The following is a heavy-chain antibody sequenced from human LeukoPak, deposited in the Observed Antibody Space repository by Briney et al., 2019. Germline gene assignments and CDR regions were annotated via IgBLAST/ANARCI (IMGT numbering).Heavy chain of an antibody. Sequence: SETLSLTCTVSGGSISSSSYYWGWIRQPPGKRLEWIGSMYYSGSTYYNPSLKSRVTISVDTSKKKFSLKLSSVTAADTAVYYCARGRWNDLNYYFDYWGQGTLVTVSS. V-gene: IGHV4-39*01. CDR2: MYYSGST. CDR3: ARGRWNDLNYYFDY. J-gene: IGHJ4*02. D-gene: IGHD1-1*01. CDR1: GGSISSSSYY.